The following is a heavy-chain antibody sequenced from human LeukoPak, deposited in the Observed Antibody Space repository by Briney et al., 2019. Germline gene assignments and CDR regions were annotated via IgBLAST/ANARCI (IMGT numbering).Heavy chain of an antibody. V-gene: IGHV3-23*01. J-gene: IGHJ4*02. D-gene: IGHD3-10*01. CDR1: GFNFSDYA. CDR2: ISARGERT. CDR3: AQCRYYASGNYDH. Sequence: GGTLRLSCSASGFNFSDYAMSWVRQAPGKGVGWVSSISARGERTYADSGKGRFTICRGNLKNTLSRRIKSLEAEDTAVYYCAQCRYYASGNYDHWGQGTLVAVSS.